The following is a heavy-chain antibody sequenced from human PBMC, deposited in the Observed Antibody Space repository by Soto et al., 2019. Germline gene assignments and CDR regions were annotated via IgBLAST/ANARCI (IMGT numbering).Heavy chain of an antibody. CDR3: ARESGYSSGSGMDV. D-gene: IGHD6-19*01. CDR2: IWYDGSNK. Sequence: GGSLRLSCAGSGFTFSSYGMHWVRQAPGKGLEWVAVIWYDGSNKYYADSVKGRFTISRDNSKNTLYLQMNSLRAEDTAVYYCARESGYSSGSGMDVWGQGTTVTVSS. J-gene: IGHJ6*02. V-gene: IGHV3-33*01. CDR1: GFTFSSYG.